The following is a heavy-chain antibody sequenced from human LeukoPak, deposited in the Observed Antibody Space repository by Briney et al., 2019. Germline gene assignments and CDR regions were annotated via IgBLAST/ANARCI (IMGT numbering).Heavy chain of an antibody. CDR1: GFTFNRFY. V-gene: IGHV3-64D*06. J-gene: IGHJ4*02. CDR2: ISSNGATT. CDR3: VKDRSLAAPNNDFFDS. D-gene: IGHD6-6*01. Sequence: RTGGSLRLSCSASGFTFNRFYLHWVRQAPGKGLEFVSHISSNGATTYYADSVKGRFTISRDNSKNTLYLQMSSLRADDTAVYYCVKDRSLAAPNNDFFDSWGQGALVTVSS.